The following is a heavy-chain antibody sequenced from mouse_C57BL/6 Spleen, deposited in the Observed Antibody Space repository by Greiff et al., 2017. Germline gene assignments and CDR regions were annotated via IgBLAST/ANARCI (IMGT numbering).Heavy chain of an antibody. D-gene: IGHD2-12*01. V-gene: IGHV1-5*01. Sequence: EVQLQQSGTVLARPGASVKMSCKTSGYTFTSYWMHWVKQRPGQGLEWIGAIYPGNSDTSYNQKFKGKDKLTAVTSASTAYMELSSLTTEDSAVDNCTRYEGDEGYWGQGTTLTVSS. J-gene: IGHJ2*01. CDR3: TRYEGDEGY. CDR1: GYTFTSYW. CDR2: IYPGNSDT.